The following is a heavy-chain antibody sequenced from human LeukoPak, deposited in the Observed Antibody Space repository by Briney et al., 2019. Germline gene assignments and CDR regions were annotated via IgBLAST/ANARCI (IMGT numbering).Heavy chain of an antibody. V-gene: IGHV1-18*01. D-gene: IGHD2-2*01. CDR2: ISAYNGNT. CDR3: ARGDPDIVVVPAAILLDY. Sequence: ASVKVSCKASGYTFTSYGISWVRQAPGQGLEWMGWISAYNGNTNYAQKLQGRVTMTTDTSTSTAYMELRSLRSDDTAVYYCARGDPDIVVVPAAILLDYWGQGTLVTVSS. CDR1: GYTFTSYG. J-gene: IGHJ4*02.